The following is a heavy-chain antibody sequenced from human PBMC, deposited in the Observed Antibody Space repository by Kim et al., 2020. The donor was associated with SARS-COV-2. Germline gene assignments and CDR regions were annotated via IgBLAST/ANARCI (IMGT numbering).Heavy chain of an antibody. CDR3: VREPAN. CDR2: GSSM. V-gene: IGHV3-11*01. Sequence: GSSMRYAESLNGRFSISRDNAKNSLSLQMNSLTPEDTAVYYCVREPANWGQGTLVTVSS. J-gene: IGHJ4*02.